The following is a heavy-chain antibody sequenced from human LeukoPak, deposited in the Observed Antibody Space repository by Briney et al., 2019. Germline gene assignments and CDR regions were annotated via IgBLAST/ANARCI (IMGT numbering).Heavy chain of an antibody. CDR2: IKHDGSEK. V-gene: IGHV3-7*01. CDR3: ATDRGWRTSGYYLYYFEY. CDR1: RFIFTNYF. D-gene: IGHD3-3*01. J-gene: IGHJ4*02. Sequence: GGSLRLSCAASRFIFTNYFMSWVRQAPGKGLEWVASIKHDGSEKYYVDSVRGRFTISRDNTMNSLYLQMGSLRAEDTAVYYCATDRGWRTSGYYLYYFEYWGQGTLVTFSS.